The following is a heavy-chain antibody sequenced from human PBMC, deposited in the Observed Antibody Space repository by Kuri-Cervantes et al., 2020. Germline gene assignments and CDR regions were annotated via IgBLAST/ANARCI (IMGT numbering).Heavy chain of an antibody. Sequence: SLKISCAASGFTFSDYYMTWIRQAPGKGPEWVAYISNIETTIYYADSVKGRFTISRDTAKTSLYLQMNSLRAEDTAVYYCARRGSGWSFDYWGQGTLVTVSS. V-gene: IGHV3-11*01. CDR2: ISNIETTI. CDR3: ARRGSGWSFDY. CDR1: GFTFSDYY. D-gene: IGHD6-19*01. J-gene: IGHJ4*02.